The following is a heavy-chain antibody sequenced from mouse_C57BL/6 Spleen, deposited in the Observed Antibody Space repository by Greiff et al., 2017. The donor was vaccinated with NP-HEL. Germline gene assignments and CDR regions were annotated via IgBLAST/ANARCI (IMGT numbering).Heavy chain of an antibody. CDR1: GYTFTSYW. D-gene: IGHD2-1*01. J-gene: IGHJ4*01. CDR2: IDPSDSYT. Sequence: QVQLQQPGAELVKPGASVKLSCKASGYTFTSYWMQWVKQRPGQGLEWIGEIDPSDSYTNYNQKFKGKATLTVDTSSSTAYMQLSSLTSEDSAVYYCARGGYGNYVDYAMDYWGQGTSVTVSS. V-gene: IGHV1-50*01. CDR3: ARGGYGNYVDYAMDY.